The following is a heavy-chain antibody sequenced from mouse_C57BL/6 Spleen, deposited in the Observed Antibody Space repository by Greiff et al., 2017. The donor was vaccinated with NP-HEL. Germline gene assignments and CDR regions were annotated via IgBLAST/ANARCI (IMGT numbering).Heavy chain of an antibody. V-gene: IGHV5-9-1*02. CDR1: GFTFSSYA. Sequence: DVKLVESGEGLVKPGGSLKLSCAASGFTFSSYAMSWVRQTPEKRLEWVAYISSGGDYIYYADTVKGRFPISRDNARNTLYLQMSSLKSEDTAMYYCTRDSSGYKDYWGQGTTLTVSS. CDR2: ISSGGDYI. CDR3: TRDSSGYKDY. J-gene: IGHJ2*01. D-gene: IGHD3-2*02.